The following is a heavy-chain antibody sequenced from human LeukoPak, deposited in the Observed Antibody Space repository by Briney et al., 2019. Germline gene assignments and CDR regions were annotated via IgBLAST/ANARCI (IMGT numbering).Heavy chain of an antibody. J-gene: IGHJ1*01. V-gene: IGHV3-21*01. CDR3: ARGYCGGDCYGD. CDR2: ISSSSSHI. CDR1: GFTFSSYT. D-gene: IGHD2-21*02. Sequence: PGGSLRLSCAASGFTFSSYTMNWVRQAPGKGPEYVSSISSSSSHIYYADSVKGRFTISRDNTKSSLYLQMNSLRAEDMAVYYCARGYCGGDCYGDWGQGTLVTVSS.